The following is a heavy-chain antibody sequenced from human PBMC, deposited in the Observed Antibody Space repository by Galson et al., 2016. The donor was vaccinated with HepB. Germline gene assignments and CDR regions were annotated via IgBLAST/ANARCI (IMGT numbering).Heavy chain of an antibody. J-gene: IGHJ4*02. V-gene: IGHV4-59*12. CDR1: GASIRRYY. D-gene: IGHD3-10*01. CDR2: IYHLGNT. CDR3: ATITFAHGFDI. Sequence: ETLSLTCTVSGASIRRYYWSWIRQSPGKGLEWIGFIYHLGNTDYNPSLESRVTISLDTSKSLFSLIVRSVTAADTAFYYLATITFAHGFDIWGQGTLVTVSS.